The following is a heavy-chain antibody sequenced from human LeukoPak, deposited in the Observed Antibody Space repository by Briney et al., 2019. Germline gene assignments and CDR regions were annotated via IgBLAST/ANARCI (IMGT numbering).Heavy chain of an antibody. Sequence: SETLSLTCTVSGGSISSSNYYWGWIRQPPGKGLEWIGSMYYSGSTYYNPSLKSRVSISVDTSKNQFSLKLSSVTAADTAVYYCARDFDYYDSSGYEHDAFDIWGQGTMVTVSS. V-gene: IGHV4-39*07. CDR3: ARDFDYYDSSGYEHDAFDI. D-gene: IGHD3-22*01. CDR1: GGSISSSNYY. J-gene: IGHJ3*02. CDR2: MYYSGST.